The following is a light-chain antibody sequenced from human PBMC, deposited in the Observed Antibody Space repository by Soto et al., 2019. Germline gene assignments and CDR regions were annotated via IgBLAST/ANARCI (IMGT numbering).Light chain of an antibody. V-gene: IGKV3-15*01. CDR3: QQYNNWPKT. J-gene: IGKJ1*01. CDR1: QSVSSN. Sequence: EIVMTQSPATLSVSPGERATLSCRASQSVSSNLAWYQQKPGQAPRLLIYGASTRATGIPARFSGSGSGTEFTLTISSLQSDDFAVYHCQQYNNWPKTFGQGTKVEIK. CDR2: GAS.